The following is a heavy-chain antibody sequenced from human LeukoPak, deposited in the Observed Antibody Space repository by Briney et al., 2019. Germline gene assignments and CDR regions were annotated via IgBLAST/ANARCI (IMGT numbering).Heavy chain of an antibody. CDR3: ARDEVGDYDYS. D-gene: IGHD5-12*01. V-gene: IGHV1-2*02. CDR1: GGTFSSYA. J-gene: IGHJ4*02. CDR2: INPNSGGT. Sequence: ASVKVSFKASGGTFSSYAISWVRQAPGQGLEWMGWINPNSGGTNYAQKFQGRVTMTRDTSISTGYMELSRLRDDDTAVYYCARDEVGDYDYSWGQGTLVTVSS.